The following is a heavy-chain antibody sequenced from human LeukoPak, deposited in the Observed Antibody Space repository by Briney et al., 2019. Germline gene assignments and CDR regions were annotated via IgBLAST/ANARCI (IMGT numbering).Heavy chain of an antibody. Sequence: PGGSLRLSCAASGFTFSSYAMSWVRQAPGKGLEWVAFIRYDGSNKYYADSVKGRFTISRDNAKNSLYLQMNSLRAEDTAVYYCARTGRIAAAGTPDYWGQRTLVTVSS. CDR3: ARTGRIAAAGTPDY. CDR2: IRYDGSNK. D-gene: IGHD6-13*01. CDR1: GFTFSSYA. J-gene: IGHJ4*02. V-gene: IGHV3-30*02.